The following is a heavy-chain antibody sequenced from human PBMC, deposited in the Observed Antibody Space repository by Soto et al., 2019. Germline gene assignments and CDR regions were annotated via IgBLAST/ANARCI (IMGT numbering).Heavy chain of an antibody. D-gene: IGHD6-13*01. CDR3: ARSGKIAAAGTRTRNYSDY. CDR1: GYSFTSYW. J-gene: IGHJ4*02. Sequence: GESLKISCKGSGYSFTSYWISWVRQMPGKGLEWMGRIDPSDSYTNYSPSFQGHVTISADKSISTAYLQWSSLKASDTAMYYCARSGKIAAAGTRTRNYSDYWGQGTLVTVSS. V-gene: IGHV5-10-1*01. CDR2: IDPSDSYT.